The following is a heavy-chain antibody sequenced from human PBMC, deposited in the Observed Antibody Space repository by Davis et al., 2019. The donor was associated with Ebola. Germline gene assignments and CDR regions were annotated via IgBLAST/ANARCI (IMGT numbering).Heavy chain of an antibody. CDR3: AREGVIAAAAPLDV. Sequence: PGGSLRLSCAASGFTFSSYAMHWVRQAPGRGLEWVAVISYDGSNKYYADSVKGRFTISRDNSKNTLYLQMNSLRAEDTAVYYCAREGVIAAAAPLDVWGQGTTVTVSS. CDR2: ISYDGSNK. D-gene: IGHD6-13*01. J-gene: IGHJ6*02. CDR1: GFTFSSYA. V-gene: IGHV3-30-3*01.